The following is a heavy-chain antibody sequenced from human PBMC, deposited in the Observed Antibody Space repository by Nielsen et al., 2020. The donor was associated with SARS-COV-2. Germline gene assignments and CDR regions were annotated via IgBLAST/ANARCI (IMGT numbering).Heavy chain of an antibody. J-gene: IGHJ6*02. V-gene: IGHV3-74*01. Sequence: GGSLRLSCAASGFTFDDYAMHWVRQAPGKGLVWVSRINSDGSSTSYADSVKGRFTISRDNSKNTLYLQMNSLRAEDTAVYYCARDQPLHADYYYYGMDVWGQGTTVTVSS. CDR3: ARDQPLHADYYYYGMDV. CDR1: GFTFDDYA. CDR2: INSDGSST.